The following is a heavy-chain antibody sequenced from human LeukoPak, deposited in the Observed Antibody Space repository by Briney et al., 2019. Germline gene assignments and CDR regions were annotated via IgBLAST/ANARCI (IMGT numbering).Heavy chain of an antibody. CDR3: ARRGTVTTMDY. CDR1: GFTFSSYC. CDR2: ISRSSSYI. Sequence: GGSLRLSCAASGFTFSSYCMHWVRQAPGKGLEWVSSISRSSSYIYYADSVKGRFTISRDNAKNSLYLQINSLRAEDTAVYYCARRGTVTTMDYWGQGTLVTVSS. V-gene: IGHV3-21*01. D-gene: IGHD4-17*01. J-gene: IGHJ4*02.